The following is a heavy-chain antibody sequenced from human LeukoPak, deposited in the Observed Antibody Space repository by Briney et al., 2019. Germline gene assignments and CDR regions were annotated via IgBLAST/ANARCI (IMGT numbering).Heavy chain of an antibody. CDR1: GFTVSSNY. Sequence: GGSLRLSCAASGFTVSSNYMSWVRQAPGKGLEWVSVIYSGGSTFYADSVKGRFTISRDISKNTLSLQMNSLRAEDTAVYYCVSGGGYHLPRFDYWGQGTLVTVSS. CDR3: VSGGGYHLPRFDY. D-gene: IGHD1-1*01. CDR2: IYSGGST. J-gene: IGHJ4*02. V-gene: IGHV3-53*01.